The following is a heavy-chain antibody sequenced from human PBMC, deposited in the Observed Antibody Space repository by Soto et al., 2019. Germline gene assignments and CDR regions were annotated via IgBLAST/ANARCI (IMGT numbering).Heavy chain of an antibody. J-gene: IGHJ4*02. Sequence: QVQLVESGGGLVQPGRSLRLSCAASGFTFSSYAMHWVRQAPGKGLEWVAVISYDGSTQYYADSMKGRFTISRDNSKNPLYLIMHPLRAGETAVYSCARQNSGWSYYFDYWGLGTLVTVSS. D-gene: IGHD6-19*01. CDR1: GFTFSSYA. CDR3: ARQNSGWSYYFDY. V-gene: IGHV3-30-3*01. CDR2: ISYDGSTQ.